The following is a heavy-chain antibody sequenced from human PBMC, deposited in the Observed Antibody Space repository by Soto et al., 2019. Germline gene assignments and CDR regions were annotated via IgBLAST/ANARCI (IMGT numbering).Heavy chain of an antibody. CDR3: TKRRSARPGFDAFDL. J-gene: IGHJ3*01. CDR2: ISGDSGSS. Sequence: GGSLRLSCAASGFTFEAYSLHWVRQLPGKGLEWVAGISGDSGSSGYADSVRGRFTVSRDNAKNSLFLQMSSLSPEDTALYYCTKRRSARPGFDAFDLWGQGTMVTVSS. V-gene: IGHV3-9*01. CDR1: GFTFEAYS.